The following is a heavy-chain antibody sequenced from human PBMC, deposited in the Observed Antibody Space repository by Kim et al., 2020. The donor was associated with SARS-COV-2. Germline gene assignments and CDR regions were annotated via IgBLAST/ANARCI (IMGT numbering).Heavy chain of an antibody. Sequence: GGSLRLSCAASGFTFSSYRMHWVRQAPGKGLVWVSRINSDGSSTSYADSVKGRFTISRYNAKNTLYLQMNSLRAEDTAVYYCARVVVGSGVVYWGQGTLVTVSS. D-gene: IGHD2-15*01. CDR1: GFTFSSYR. J-gene: IGHJ4*02. CDR3: ARVVVGSGVVY. CDR2: INSDGSST. V-gene: IGHV3-74*01.